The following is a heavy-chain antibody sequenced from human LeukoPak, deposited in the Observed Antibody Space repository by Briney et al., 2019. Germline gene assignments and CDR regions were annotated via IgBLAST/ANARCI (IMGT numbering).Heavy chain of an antibody. CDR3: ARLLAGCPGGRCRAHFDY. CDR2: IYYSGST. D-gene: IGHD2-8*02. V-gene: IGHV4-39*07. CDR1: GGSISSSSYY. Sequence: KPSETLSLTCTVSGGSISSSSYYWGWIRQPPGKGLEWIGSIYYSGSTYYNPSLKSRVTISVDTSKNQFSLTLSSVTAADTAVYYCARLLAGCPGGRCRAHFDYWGQGTLVTVSS. J-gene: IGHJ4*02.